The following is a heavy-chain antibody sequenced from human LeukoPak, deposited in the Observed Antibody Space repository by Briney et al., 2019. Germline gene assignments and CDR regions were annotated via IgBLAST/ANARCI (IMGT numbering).Heavy chain of an antibody. D-gene: IGHD4-17*01. CDR3: ARDRTTATAGY. CDR2: IYSGGST. CDR1: GFTVSSNY. V-gene: IGHV3-66*01. J-gene: IGHJ4*02. Sequence: PGGSLRLSCAASGFTVSSNYMSWVRQAPGKGLEWVSVIYSGGSTYYADSVKGRFTISRDNSKNTLYLQMNSLRAEDTAVYYCARDRTTATAGYWGQGTLVTVSS.